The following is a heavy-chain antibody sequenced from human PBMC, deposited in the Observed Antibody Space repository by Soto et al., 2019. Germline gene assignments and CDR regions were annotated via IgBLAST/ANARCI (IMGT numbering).Heavy chain of an antibody. Sequence: GGSLRLSCAASGFAFSTHAMNWVRQAPGKGLAWVSTISGRGGSTYYADSVKGRFTISRDNSKNTLYLQMNSLRAEDTAVYYCAKWSAPPYYYGMDVWGQGTTVTVSS. CDR2: ISGRGGST. CDR3: AKWSAPPYYYGMDV. V-gene: IGHV3-23*01. CDR1: GFAFSTHA. J-gene: IGHJ6*02. D-gene: IGHD3-3*01.